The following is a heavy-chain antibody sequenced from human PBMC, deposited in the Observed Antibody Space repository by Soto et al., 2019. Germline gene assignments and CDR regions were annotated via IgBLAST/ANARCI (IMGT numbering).Heavy chain of an antibody. D-gene: IGHD2-15*01. Sequence: QVQLVEPGGGLVKPGGSLRLSCADSGFTFSDYYMTWIRQAPGKGMEWVSYISSSTSHTNYANSVKDRFTISRNNAKHALFLQMNSLRAEDTAVYYCPRGRGEAADYFDCWGQGTLVTVSS. CDR2: ISSSTSHT. CDR1: GFTFSDYY. CDR3: PRGRGEAADYFDC. J-gene: IGHJ4*02. V-gene: IGHV3-11*05.